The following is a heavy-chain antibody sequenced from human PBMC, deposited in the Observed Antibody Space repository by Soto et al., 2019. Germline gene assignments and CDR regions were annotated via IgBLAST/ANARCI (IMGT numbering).Heavy chain of an antibody. D-gene: IGHD2-2*01. V-gene: IGHV3-53*01. Sequence: EVQLVESGGGLIQPGGSLRLSCAASGFTVSSNYMTWVRQAPGKGLEWVSVIYSGGSTYYADAVKGRFTISRDSSKNTVYLHMNSLRAEDTAVYYCARQRNQLPIANWLEPWGQGTLVTVSS. J-gene: IGHJ5*02. CDR2: IYSGGST. CDR1: GFTVSSNY. CDR3: ARQRNQLPIANWLEP.